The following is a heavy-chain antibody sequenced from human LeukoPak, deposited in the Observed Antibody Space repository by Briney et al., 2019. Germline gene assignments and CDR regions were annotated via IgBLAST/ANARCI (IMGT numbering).Heavy chain of an antibody. CDR3: ARGAGPYYDFWSGYYTPLDY. CDR2: INAGNGNT. CDR1: GYTFTSYA. V-gene: IGHV1-3*01. J-gene: IGHJ4*02. Sequence: ASVKVSCKASGYTFTSYAMHWVRQAPGQRLEWMGWINAGNGNTKYSQKFQGRVTMTTDTSTSTAYMELRSLRSDDTAVYYCARGAGPYYDFWSGYYTPLDYWGQGTLVTVSS. D-gene: IGHD3-3*01.